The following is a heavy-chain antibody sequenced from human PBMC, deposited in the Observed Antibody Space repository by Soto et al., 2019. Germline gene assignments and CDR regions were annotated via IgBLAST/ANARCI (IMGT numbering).Heavy chain of an antibody. J-gene: IGHJ4*02. CDR1: GGSISSGGYS. V-gene: IGHV4-30-2*01. Sequence: PSETLSLTCAISGGSISSGGYSWSWIRQPPGKGLEWIGYIYHSGSTYYNPSLKSRVTISVDRSKNQFSLKLSSVTAADTAVYYCARSKKTGKPRDKRYYFDYWGQGTLVTVYS. CDR3: ARSKKTGKPRDKRYYFDY. D-gene: IGHD3-9*01. CDR2: IYHSGST.